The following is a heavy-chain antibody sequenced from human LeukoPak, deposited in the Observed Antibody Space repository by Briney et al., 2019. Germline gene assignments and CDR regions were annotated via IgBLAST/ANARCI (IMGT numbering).Heavy chain of an antibody. D-gene: IGHD1-26*01. V-gene: IGHV4-61*02. CDR1: GGSISSGSYY. J-gene: IGHJ2*01. CDR3: ARADSGSYWDWYFDL. CDR2: IDTSGST. Sequence: SETLSLTCTVSGGSISSGSYYWSWIRQPAGKGLEWIGRIDTSGSTNYNPSLKSRVTISVDTSKNQFSLKLSSVTAADTAVYYCARADSGSYWDWYFDLWGRGTLVTVSS.